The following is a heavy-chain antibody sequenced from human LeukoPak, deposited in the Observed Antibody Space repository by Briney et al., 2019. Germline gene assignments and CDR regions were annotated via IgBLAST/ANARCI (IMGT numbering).Heavy chain of an antibody. CDR3: AKDGYCSGGSCYPY. J-gene: IGHJ4*02. D-gene: IGHD2-15*01. Sequence: GGSLRLSCAASGLTFSSYAMSWVRQAPGKGLEWVSAISGSGGSTYYADPVKGRFTISRDNSKNTLYLQMNSLRAEDTAVYYCAKDGYCSGGSCYPYWGQGTLVTVSS. V-gene: IGHV3-23*01. CDR2: ISGSGGST. CDR1: GLTFSSYA.